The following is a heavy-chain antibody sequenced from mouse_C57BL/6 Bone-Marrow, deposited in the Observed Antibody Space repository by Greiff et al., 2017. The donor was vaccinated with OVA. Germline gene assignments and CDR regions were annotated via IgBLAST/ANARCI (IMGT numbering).Heavy chain of an antibody. V-gene: IGHV5-4*01. J-gene: IGHJ3*01. CDR1: GFTFSSYA. CDR3: ARDYGSSSAWFAY. CDR2: ISDGGSYT. Sequence: EVKLEESGGGLVKPGGSLKLSCAASGFTFSSYAMSWVRQTPEKRLEWVATISDGGSYTYYPDNVKGRFTISRDNAKNNLYLQMSHLKSEDTAMYYCARDYGSSSAWFAYWGQGTLVTVSA. D-gene: IGHD1-1*01.